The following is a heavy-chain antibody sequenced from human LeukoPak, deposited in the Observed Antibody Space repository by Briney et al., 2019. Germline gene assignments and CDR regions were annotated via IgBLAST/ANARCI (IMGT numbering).Heavy chain of an antibody. V-gene: IGHV3-30*02. D-gene: IGHD1-1*01. CDR2: IAYGATYE. CDR3: ANDLGTGTTGGTRFDP. Sequence: GGSLRLSCAASGFPFSTYGMHWIRQTPGKRLEWVAFIAYGATYEFFADSVKGRFSISRDNAENTLYLEINSLRVEDTALYYCANDLGTGTTGGTRFDPWGQGTLVTVSS. J-gene: IGHJ5*01. CDR1: GFPFSTYG.